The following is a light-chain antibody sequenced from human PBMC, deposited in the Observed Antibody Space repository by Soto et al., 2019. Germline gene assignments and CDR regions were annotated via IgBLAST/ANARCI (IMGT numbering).Light chain of an antibody. CDR2: EVN. CDR1: SSDVGNYNL. J-gene: IGLJ3*02. Sequence: QSALTQPASVSGSPGQSITISCTGTSSDVGNYNLVSWYQQHPGKAPKLMIYEVNKRPSGVSNRFSGSKSGNTASLTISGLQAEDEAEYYCCSYAGSSTCVFGGGTKLTVL. V-gene: IGLV2-23*02. CDR3: CSYAGSSTCV.